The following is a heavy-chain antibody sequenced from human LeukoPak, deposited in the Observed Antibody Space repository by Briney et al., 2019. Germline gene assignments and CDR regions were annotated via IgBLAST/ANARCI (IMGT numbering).Heavy chain of an antibody. Sequence: PGGSLRLSCVTSGFTFSSYEMNWVRQAPGKGLEWVSAISSSSSYIYYADSVKGRFTISRDNAKNSLYLQMNSLRAEDTAVYYCARDLSDCGGDCYSGYYYGMDVWGQGTTVTVSS. CDR1: GFTFSSYE. J-gene: IGHJ6*02. D-gene: IGHD2-21*02. CDR2: ISSSSSYI. V-gene: IGHV3-21*01. CDR3: ARDLSDCGGDCYSGYYYGMDV.